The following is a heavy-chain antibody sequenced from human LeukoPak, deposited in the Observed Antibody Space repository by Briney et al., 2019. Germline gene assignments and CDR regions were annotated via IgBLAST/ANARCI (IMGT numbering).Heavy chain of an antibody. D-gene: IGHD3-22*01. CDR1: GGSFSGYY. J-gene: IGHJ4*02. V-gene: IGHV4-34*01. Sequence: SETLSLTCAVYGGSFSGYYWSWIRQPPGKGLEGIGEINHSGSTNYNPSLKSRVTISVDTSKNQFSLKLSSVTAADTAVYYCASREWLYDSSGYNFDYWGQGTLVTVSS. CDR3: ASREWLYDSSGYNFDY. CDR2: INHSGST.